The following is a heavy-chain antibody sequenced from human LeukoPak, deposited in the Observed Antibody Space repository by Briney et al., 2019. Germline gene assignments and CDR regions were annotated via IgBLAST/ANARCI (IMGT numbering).Heavy chain of an antibody. CDR3: AREGAAAGFDY. CDR1: GGSISSGDYY. J-gene: IGHJ4*02. D-gene: IGHD6-13*01. CDR2: IYYSGST. Sequence: PSETLSLTCTVSGGSISSGDYYWSWIRQPPGKGLEWIGYIYYSGSTYYNPSLKSRVTISVDTSKNQFSLKLSSVTAADTAVYYCAREGAAAGFDYWGQGTLVTVSS. V-gene: IGHV4-30-4*01.